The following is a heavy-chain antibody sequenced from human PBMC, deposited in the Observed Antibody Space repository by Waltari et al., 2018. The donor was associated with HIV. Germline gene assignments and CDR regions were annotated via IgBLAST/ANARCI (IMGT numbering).Heavy chain of an antibody. CDR3: ARGPMYKWFDP. D-gene: IGHD3-10*02. CDR2: ISWRSGNI. Sequence: EVQLVESGGDLVQPGGSLRLSCAASGFRFDDYAMHWVRQAPGKGLEWVSGISWRSGNIAYADSVRGRITISRDNAKNSLYLRMNSLRPDDTGFDYCARGPMYKWFDPWGQGTLVTVSS. CDR1: GFRFDDYA. J-gene: IGHJ5*02. V-gene: IGHV3-9*01.